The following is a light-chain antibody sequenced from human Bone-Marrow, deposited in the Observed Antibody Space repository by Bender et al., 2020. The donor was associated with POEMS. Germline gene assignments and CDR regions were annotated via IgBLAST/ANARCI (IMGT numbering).Light chain of an antibody. CDR3: SSYATSGARV. J-gene: IGLJ1*01. CDR2: EGT. CDR1: SSDVGAYNF. V-gene: IGLV2-23*01. Sequence: QSALTQPASVSGSPGQSITISCTGTSSDVGAYNFVSWYQQHPGKAPKLIIYEGTKWPSDFSNRFSGSKSANTASLTISGLQAEDEADYYCSSYATSGARVFGTGTKVTVL.